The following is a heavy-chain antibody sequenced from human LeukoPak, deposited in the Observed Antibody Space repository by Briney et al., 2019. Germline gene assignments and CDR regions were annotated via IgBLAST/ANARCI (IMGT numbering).Heavy chain of an antibody. J-gene: IGHJ3*02. CDR1: GGSISSSSYY. CDR3: AKNKIIYDSSGPVAFDI. D-gene: IGHD3-22*01. Sequence: ETLSLTCTVSGGSISSSSYYWGWIRQPPGKGLEWVSAISGSGGSTYYADSVKGRFTISRDNSKNTLYLQMNSLRAEDTAVYYCAKNKIIYDSSGPVAFDIWGQGTMVTVSS. V-gene: IGHV3-23*01. CDR2: ISGSGGST.